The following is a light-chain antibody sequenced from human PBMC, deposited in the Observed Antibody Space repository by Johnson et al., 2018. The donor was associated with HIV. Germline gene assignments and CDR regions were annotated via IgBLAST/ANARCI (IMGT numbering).Light chain of an antibody. CDR1: SSNIGNNY. J-gene: IGLJ1*01. CDR3: GTWDSSLSAYV. CDR2: ENN. V-gene: IGLV1-51*01. Sequence: QSVLTQPPSVSAAPGQKVTIYCSGSSSNIGNNYVSWYQQLPGTAPKLLIYENNKRPSGIPDRFSGSKSGTSATLGITGLQTGDEADYYCGTWDSSLSAYVFGTGTKVTGL.